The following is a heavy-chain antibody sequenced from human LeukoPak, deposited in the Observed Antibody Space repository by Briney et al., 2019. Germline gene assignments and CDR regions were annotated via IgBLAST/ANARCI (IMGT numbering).Heavy chain of an antibody. Sequence: GASVKVSCKASGYTFTSYAMNWVRQAPGQGLEWMGWINTNTGNPTYAQGFTGRFVFSLDTSVSTAYLQISSLKAEDTAVYYCARASATGHYYYYGMDVWGQGTTVTVSS. CDR1: GYTFTSYA. CDR2: INTNTGNP. CDR3: ARASATGHYYYYGMDV. J-gene: IGHJ6*02. V-gene: IGHV7-4-1*02. D-gene: IGHD3-10*01.